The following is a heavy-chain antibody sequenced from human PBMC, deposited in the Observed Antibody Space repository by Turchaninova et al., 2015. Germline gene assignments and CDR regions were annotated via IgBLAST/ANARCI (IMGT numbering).Heavy chain of an antibody. CDR2: INHSGST. J-gene: IGHJ4*02. V-gene: IGHV4-34*01. Sequence: QVQLQRWGAGLLKPSETLSLSCPVYGGSFSGYYWSWIRQPPGKGLEWIGEINHSGSTNYNPSLKSRVTISVDTSKNQFSLRLSSVTAADTAVYYCARGGAAAGMTPHFDYWGQGTLVTVSS. D-gene: IGHD6-13*01. CDR1: GGSFSGYY. CDR3: ARGGAAAGMTPHFDY.